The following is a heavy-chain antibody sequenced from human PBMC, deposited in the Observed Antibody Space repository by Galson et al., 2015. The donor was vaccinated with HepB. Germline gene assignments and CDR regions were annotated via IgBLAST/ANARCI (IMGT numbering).Heavy chain of an antibody. CDR1: GFTFSSYG. CDR2: ISYDGSNK. D-gene: IGHD1-26*01. Sequence: SLRLSCAASGFTFSSYGMHWVRQAPGKGLEWVAVISYDGSNKYYADSVKGRFTISRDNSKNTLYLQMNSLRAEDTAVYYCAKVGATQTYYFDYRGQGTLVTVSS. J-gene: IGHJ4*02. CDR3: AKVGATQTYYFDY. V-gene: IGHV3-30*18.